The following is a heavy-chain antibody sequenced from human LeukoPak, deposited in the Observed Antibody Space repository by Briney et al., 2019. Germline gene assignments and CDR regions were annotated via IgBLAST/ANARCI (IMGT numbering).Heavy chain of an antibody. Sequence: KPSETLSLTCTVSGGSISSYYWSWIRQPPGKGLEWIGYIYYSGSTNYNPSLKSRVTISVDTSKNQFSLKLSSVTAADTAVYYCARNRDYYYYYMDVWGKGTTVTVSS. CDR2: IYYSGST. CDR3: ARNRDYYYYYMDV. J-gene: IGHJ6*03. V-gene: IGHV4-59*01. CDR1: GGSISSYY. D-gene: IGHD1-14*01.